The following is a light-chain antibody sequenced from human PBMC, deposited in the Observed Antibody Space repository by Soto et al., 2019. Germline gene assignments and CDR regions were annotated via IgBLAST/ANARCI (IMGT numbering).Light chain of an antibody. CDR1: QSVSSN. CDR3: QQYNRWPLT. J-gene: IGKJ4*01. V-gene: IGKV3-15*01. CDR2: GAS. Sequence: EIVMTQSPATLSVSPGERATLSCRASQSVSSNLAWYQQKPGQAPRLLIYGASTRATTIPARFSGSGSGTEFILTISSLQSEDFAVYYCQQYNRWPLTFGGGTKVEIK.